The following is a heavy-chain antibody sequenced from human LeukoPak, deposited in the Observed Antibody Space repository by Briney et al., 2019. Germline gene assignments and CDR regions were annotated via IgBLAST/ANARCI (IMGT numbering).Heavy chain of an antibody. CDR2: IYHSGST. V-gene: IGHV4-39*01. Sequence: PSETLSLTCTDSGGSISSSSYYWGWIRQPPGKGLEWIGDIYHSGSTYQNPSLKSRVTISVDTSKNQFSMKLTSVTAADTAVYYCARHLYSSGWVSYFDYWGQGTLVIVSS. D-gene: IGHD6-19*01. J-gene: IGHJ4*02. CDR1: GGSISSSSYY. CDR3: ARHLYSSGWVSYFDY.